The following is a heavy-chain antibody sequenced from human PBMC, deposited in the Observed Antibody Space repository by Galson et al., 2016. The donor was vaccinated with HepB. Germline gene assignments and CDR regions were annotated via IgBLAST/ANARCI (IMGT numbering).Heavy chain of an antibody. Sequence: LSLTCPLSGDAVRGRSYSYYWTWIRQTAGKGLEWIGRFYSHQTTNYDPSFKSRMSVSLARSKTPYSLSLMSVTADDTAVYCWGRIVTEVPVEDYWGQGTPATVLS. CDR2: FYSHQTT. J-gene: IGHJ4*02. CDR3: GRIVTEVPVEDY. CDR1: GDAVRGRSYSYY. D-gene: IGHD3-16*02. V-gene: IGHV4-61*02.